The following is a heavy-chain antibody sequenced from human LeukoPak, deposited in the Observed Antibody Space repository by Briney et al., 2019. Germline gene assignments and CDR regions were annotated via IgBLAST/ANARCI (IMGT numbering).Heavy chain of an antibody. CDR2: ISTDNGHT. CDR1: GYTFSSYG. CDR3: ARDRELVSVAGSGDLDY. J-gene: IGHJ4*02. Sequence: ASVKVSCKASGYTFSSYGINWVRQAPGQGLEWRGWISTDNGHTSYAQKLQGRVTMTTDTSTSTAYMELRSLRSDDTALYYCARDRELVSVAGSGDLDYWGQGTLVTVSS. V-gene: IGHV1-18*01. D-gene: IGHD6-19*01.